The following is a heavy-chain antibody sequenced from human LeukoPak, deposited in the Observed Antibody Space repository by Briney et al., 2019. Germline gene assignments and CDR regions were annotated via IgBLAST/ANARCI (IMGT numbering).Heavy chain of an antibody. J-gene: IGHJ4*02. Sequence: GGSLRLSCAASGFTFSSYSMHWVRQAPGKGLEWVSLISTSSSYIYYADSVKGRFTISRDNAKNSLYLQMNSLRADDTAVYYCARGGDFYWGQGTLVTVSS. V-gene: IGHV3-21*01. D-gene: IGHD3-3*01. CDR1: GFTFSSYS. CDR2: ISTSSSYI. CDR3: ARGGDFY.